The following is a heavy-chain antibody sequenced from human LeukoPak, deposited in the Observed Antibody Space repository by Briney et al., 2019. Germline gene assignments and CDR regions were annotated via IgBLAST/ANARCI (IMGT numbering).Heavy chain of an antibody. J-gene: IGHJ6*03. Sequence: SETLSLTCTVSGGSISSYYWSWIRQPPGKGLEWIGYIYYSGSTNYNPSLKSRVTISVDTSKNQFSLKLSSVTAADTAVYYCARVYDSGSQAYFYYMDVWGKGTTVTVSS. CDR2: IYYSGST. CDR1: GGSISSYY. D-gene: IGHD3-10*01. CDR3: ARVYDSGSQAYFYYMDV. V-gene: IGHV4-59*01.